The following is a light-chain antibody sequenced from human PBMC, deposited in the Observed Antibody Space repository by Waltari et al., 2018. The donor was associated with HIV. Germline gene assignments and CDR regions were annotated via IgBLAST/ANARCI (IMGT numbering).Light chain of an antibody. Sequence: QSVLTQPPSVSAAPGQKVTISCPGSSSHIGNNYVSWYQQLPRTAPKPLIYDNNKRPSGMPDRFSGSKSGTSATLGITGLQTGDEADYYCGAWDNSLSAWVLGGGTQLTVL. CDR1: SSHIGNNY. CDR3: GAWDNSLSAWV. J-gene: IGLJ3*02. CDR2: DNN. V-gene: IGLV1-51*01.